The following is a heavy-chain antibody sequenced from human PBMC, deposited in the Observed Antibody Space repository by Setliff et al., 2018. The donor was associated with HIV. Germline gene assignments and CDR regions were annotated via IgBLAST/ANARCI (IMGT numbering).Heavy chain of an antibody. V-gene: IGHV3-48*02. Sequence: PGGSLRLSCAASGFAFSTYSMNWVRQAPGKGLEWVACISSSSSIIYYEDSVKGRVTISRDNAKNSLYLQMISVRDEDTAVYYCAREPKIWSGYYSHFYYMDVWGKGTTVTVSS. J-gene: IGHJ6*03. CDR2: ISSSSSII. CDR3: AREPKIWSGYYSHFYYMDV. D-gene: IGHD3-3*01. CDR1: GFAFSTYS.